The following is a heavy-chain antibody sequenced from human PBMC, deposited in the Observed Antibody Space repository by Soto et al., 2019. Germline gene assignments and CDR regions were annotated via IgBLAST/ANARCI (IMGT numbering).Heavy chain of an antibody. J-gene: IGHJ4*02. CDR1: GDSISNKSKX. V-gene: IGHV4-39*01. CDR2: ISNSGST. D-gene: IGHD3-22*01. CDR3: ARPVVADYYFDY. Sequence: PSETLSLTCAVSGDSISNKSKXWAWIRQPPGKGLEWIGSMYYSGSISNSGSTYYNPSLKSRVTISVDTSKNQFSLKLRSVTAADTAVYYCARPVVADYYFDYWGQGTLVTVPQ.